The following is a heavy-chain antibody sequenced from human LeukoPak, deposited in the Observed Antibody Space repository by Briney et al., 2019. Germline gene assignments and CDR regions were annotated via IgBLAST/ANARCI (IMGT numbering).Heavy chain of an antibody. CDR2: IYSGGST. J-gene: IGHJ6*02. CDR3: AREGNGGCIYYYYGMDV. D-gene: IGHD4-23*01. V-gene: IGHV3-53*01. Sequence: GGSLRLSCAASGFTFSSYAMNWVRQAPGKGLEWVSVIYSGGSTYYADSVKGRFTISRDNSKNTLYLQMNSLRAEDTAVYYCAREGNGGCIYYYYGMDVWGQGTTVTVSS. CDR1: GFTFSSYA.